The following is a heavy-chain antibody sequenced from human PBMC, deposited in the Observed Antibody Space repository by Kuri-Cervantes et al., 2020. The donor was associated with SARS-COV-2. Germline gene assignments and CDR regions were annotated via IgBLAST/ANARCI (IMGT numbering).Heavy chain of an antibody. V-gene: IGHV3-23*01. CDR2: ISGSGGST. CDR1: GFTFSSYA. Sequence: GESLKISCAASGFTFSSYAMSGLRQAPGKGLEWVSAISGSGGSTYYADSVKGRFTISRDNSKNTLYLQMNSLSAEDTAVYYCAKDSVVGSGWFFDYWGQGTLVTVSS. CDR3: AKDSVVGSGWFFDY. J-gene: IGHJ4*02. D-gene: IGHD6-19*01.